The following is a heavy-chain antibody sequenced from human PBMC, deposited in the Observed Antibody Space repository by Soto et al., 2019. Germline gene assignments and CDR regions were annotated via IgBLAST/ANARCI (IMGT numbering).Heavy chain of an antibody. CDR1: GYIFTNHY. D-gene: IGHD3-22*01. V-gene: IGHV1-46*01. J-gene: IGHJ4*02. Sequence: QVQLVQSGAEVKKPGASVKVSCKASGYIFTNHYIHWVRQAPGQGLEWMGIINPSGGITNSLQKLQGRITMTRDTSPGTFYMELCSLRYEDSAFYFCARADYYDSSGFYYDCWGQGALVTVSS. CDR3: ARADYYDSSGFYYDC. CDR2: INPSGGIT.